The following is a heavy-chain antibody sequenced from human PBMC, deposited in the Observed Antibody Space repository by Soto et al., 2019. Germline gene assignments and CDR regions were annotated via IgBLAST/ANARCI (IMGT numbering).Heavy chain of an antibody. CDR3: ARDLADSSGYYYTWNPHYYYYYGMDV. J-gene: IGHJ6*02. CDR1: GGTFSSYA. Sequence: QVQLVQSGAEVKKPGSSVKVSCKASGGTFSSYAISWVRQAPGQGLEWMGGIIPIFGTANYAQKFQGRVTIPADESTSTAYMELSSLISEDTAVYYCARDLADSSGYYYTWNPHYYYYYGMDVWGQGTTVTVSS. CDR2: IIPIFGTA. V-gene: IGHV1-69*12. D-gene: IGHD3-22*01.